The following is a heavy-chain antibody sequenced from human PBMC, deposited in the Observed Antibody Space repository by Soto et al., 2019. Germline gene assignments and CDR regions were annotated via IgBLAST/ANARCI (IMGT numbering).Heavy chain of an antibody. D-gene: IGHD5-18*01. CDR1: GFTFSSYG. CDR2: ISSSSSTI. CDR3: ARDGYSYGYYYYGMDV. J-gene: IGHJ6*02. Sequence: GGSLRLSCAASGFTFSSYGMHWVRQAPGKGLEWVSYISSSSSTIYYADSVKGRFTISRDNAKNSLYLQMNSLRDEDTAVYYCARDGYSYGYYYYGMDVWGQGTTVTVSS. V-gene: IGHV3-48*02.